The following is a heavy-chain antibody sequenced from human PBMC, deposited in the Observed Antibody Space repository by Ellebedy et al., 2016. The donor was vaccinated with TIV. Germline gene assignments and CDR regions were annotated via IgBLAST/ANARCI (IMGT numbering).Heavy chain of an antibody. Sequence: GESLKISCAASGCTFSSYSMSWVRQAPGKGLEWVSTISNTGSRTYYADSVEGRFIISRDNSKKTLYLQMNSLRAEDTAVYYCAKGRGGGSDSSAPRYYFDSWGLGTLVTVSS. D-gene: IGHD3-22*01. CDR2: ISNTGSRT. CDR1: GCTFSSYS. J-gene: IGHJ4*02. V-gene: IGHV3-23*01. CDR3: AKGRGGGSDSSAPRYYFDS.